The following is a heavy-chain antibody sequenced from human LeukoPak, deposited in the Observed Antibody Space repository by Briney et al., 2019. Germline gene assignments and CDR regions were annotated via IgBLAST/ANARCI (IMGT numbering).Heavy chain of an antibody. CDR1: GFTFSSYA. Sequence: GGSLRLSCSASGFTFSSYAMHWVRQAPGKGLEYVSAISSNGGSTYYADSVKGRFTISRDNSKNTLYLQMSSLRAEDTAVYYCVICSVCRVSAWSPDAFDIWGQGTMVTVSS. D-gene: IGHD6-19*01. J-gene: IGHJ3*02. CDR2: ISSNGGST. CDR3: VICSVCRVSAWSPDAFDI. V-gene: IGHV3-64D*06.